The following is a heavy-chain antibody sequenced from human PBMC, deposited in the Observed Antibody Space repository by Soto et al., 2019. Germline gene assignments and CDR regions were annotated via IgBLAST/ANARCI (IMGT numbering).Heavy chain of an antibody. D-gene: IGHD2-2*01. J-gene: IGHJ5*02. CDR2: IYYSGST. V-gene: IGHV4-30-4*01. Sequence: PSETLSLTCTVSGGSISSGDYYWSWIRQPRGKGLEWIGYIYYSGSTYYNPSLKSRVTISVDTSKNQFSLKLSSVTAADTAVYYCARGGRYCSSTSCYNWFDPWGQGTLVTVSS. CDR1: GGSISSGDYY. CDR3: ARGGRYCSSTSCYNWFDP.